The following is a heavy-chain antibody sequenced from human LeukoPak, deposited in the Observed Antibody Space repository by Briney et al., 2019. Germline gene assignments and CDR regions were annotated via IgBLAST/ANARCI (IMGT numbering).Heavy chain of an antibody. J-gene: IGHJ4*02. CDR3: ARHAGGIAAAGTRPFDY. D-gene: IGHD6-13*01. V-gene: IGHV4-39*01. Sequence: SDTLSLTCTVSGASFSSSTYYWRWSRQPPGKGLEWIGSIYYSGSTYYNPSLKSQVTMSVDTSKNQFSLKLSSVTAAATAVYYCARHAGGIAAAGTRPFDYWGQGTLVTVSS. CDR1: GASFSSSTYY. CDR2: IYYSGST.